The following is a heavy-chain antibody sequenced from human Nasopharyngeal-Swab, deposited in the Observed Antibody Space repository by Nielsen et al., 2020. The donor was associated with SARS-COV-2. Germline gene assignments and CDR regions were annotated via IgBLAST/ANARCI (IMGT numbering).Heavy chain of an antibody. CDR3: ARGDYGDLYWYFGL. CDR1: GGSISSDAYS. J-gene: IGHJ2*01. CDR2: IYPSGST. V-gene: IGHV4-30-2*01. Sequence: SETLSLTCAVSGGSISSDAYSWSWIRQPPGKGLEWLVYIYPSGSTHYNPSLTSRVTISIDTSKNHFSLKMSSVTAADSAVYYCARGDYGDLYWYFGLWGRGTLVTVSS. D-gene: IGHD4-17*01.